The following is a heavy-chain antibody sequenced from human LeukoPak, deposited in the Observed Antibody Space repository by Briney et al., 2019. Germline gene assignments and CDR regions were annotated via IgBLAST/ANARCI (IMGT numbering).Heavy chain of an antibody. D-gene: IGHD6-13*01. V-gene: IGHV4-59*08. J-gene: IGHJ4*02. CDR2: IYYSGST. CDR3: ARASSSWDPFDY. Sequence: SETLSLTCTVSGGSISSYYWSWIRRPPGKGLEWIGYIYYSGSTNYNPSLKSRVTISVDTSKNQFSLKLSSVTAADTAVYYCARASSSWDPFDYWGQGTLVTVSS. CDR1: GGSISSYY.